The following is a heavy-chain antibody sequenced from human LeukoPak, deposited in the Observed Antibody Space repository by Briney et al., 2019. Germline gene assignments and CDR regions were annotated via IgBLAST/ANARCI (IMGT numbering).Heavy chain of an antibody. CDR3: ARRGTIGSGRPWN. V-gene: IGHV4-39*01. CDR1: GGSINISDYY. J-gene: IGHJ4*02. Sequence: PSETLSLTCTVSGGSINISDYYWGWIRQPPGKGLEWIGSMHYSGSTYYNPSLKSRVTISVDTSKNQFSLKVSSVTAADTAVYYCARRGTIGSGRPWNWGQGTLVTVS. D-gene: IGHD2-15*01. CDR2: MHYSGST.